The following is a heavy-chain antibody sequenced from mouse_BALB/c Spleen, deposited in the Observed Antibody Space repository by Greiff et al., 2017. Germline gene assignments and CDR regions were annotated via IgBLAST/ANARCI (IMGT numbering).Heavy chain of an antibody. CDR2: ISYSGST. V-gene: IGHV3-8*02. CDR3: ARYDGNSPWFAY. J-gene: IGHJ3*01. D-gene: IGHD2-1*01. CDR1: GDSITSGY. Sequence: EVKLVESGPSLVKPSQTLSLTCSVTGDSITSGYWNWIRKFPGNKLEYMGYISYSGSTYYNPSLKSRISITRDTSKNQYYLQLNSVTTEDTATYYCARYDGNSPWFAYWGQGTLVTVSA.